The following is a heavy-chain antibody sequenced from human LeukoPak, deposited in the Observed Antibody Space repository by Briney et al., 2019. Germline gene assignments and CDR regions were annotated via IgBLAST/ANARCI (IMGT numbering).Heavy chain of an antibody. V-gene: IGHV3-48*01. J-gene: IGHJ4*02. CDR3: ARVSVGEYQLLWLDY. Sequence: PGGSLRLSCAASGFTFSRYSMNWVRQAPGMGLEWVSHISSSSSTIYYADSVKGRFTISRDNAKDSLYLQMNSLRAEDTAVYYCARVSVGEYQLLWLDYWGQGTLVTVSS. CDR2: ISSSSSTI. D-gene: IGHD2-2*01. CDR1: GFTFSRYS.